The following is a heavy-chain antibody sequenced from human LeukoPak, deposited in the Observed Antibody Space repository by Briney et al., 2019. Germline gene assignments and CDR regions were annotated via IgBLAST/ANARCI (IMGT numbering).Heavy chain of an antibody. CDR2: IYYTGST. CDR3: ARDPTPGMYYFDY. J-gene: IGHJ4*02. CDR1: GDSINTGGYY. Sequence: SETLSLTCTVSGDSINTGGYYWNWIRQHPGKGLEWIVYIYYTGSTYYNPSPKSRTAISLDTSKNRFSLRLSSVTAADTAVYYCARDPTPGMYYFDYWGQGNLVTVSS. V-gene: IGHV4-31*03.